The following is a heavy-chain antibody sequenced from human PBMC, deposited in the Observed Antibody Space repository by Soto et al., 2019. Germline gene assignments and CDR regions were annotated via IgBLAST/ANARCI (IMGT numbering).Heavy chain of an antibody. Sequence: PGGSLRLSCAASGFTFSSYSMNWVRQAPGKGLEWVSYISSSSSTIYYADSVKGRFTISRDNAKNSLYLQMNSLRDEDTAVSYGAKDVNNVATASNDWGQGTLVTVSS. CDR1: GFTFSSYS. D-gene: IGHD2-21*01. CDR3: AKDVNNVATASND. CDR2: ISSSSSTI. J-gene: IGHJ4*02. V-gene: IGHV3-48*02.